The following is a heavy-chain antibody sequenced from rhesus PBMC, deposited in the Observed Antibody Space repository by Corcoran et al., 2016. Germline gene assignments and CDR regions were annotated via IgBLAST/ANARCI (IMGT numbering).Heavy chain of an antibody. CDR1: GYSISSGYD. CDR3: ARDLGGYSDV. Sequence: QVQLQESGPGVVKPSETLSLTCAVSGYSISSGYDWSWIRQPPGEGLEWIGDLYVSRGSNNYNPSLKNRVTISKDTSKSQFSLKLGSVTAADTAVYYCARDLGGYSDVWGPGVLVTVSS. D-gene: IGHD5-42*01. CDR2: LYVSRGSN. V-gene: IGHV4-76*01. J-gene: IGHJ5-1*01.